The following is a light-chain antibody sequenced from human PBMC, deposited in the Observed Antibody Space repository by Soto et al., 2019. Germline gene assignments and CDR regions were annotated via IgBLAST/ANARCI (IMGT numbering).Light chain of an antibody. CDR1: QSVSSN. J-gene: IGKJ1*01. CDR2: GAS. V-gene: IGKV3-15*01. CDR3: QQYNNWPLT. Sequence: EIVMAQSPSTLALSPVERGTLSCRASQSVSSNLAWYQQKPGQAPRLLIYGASTRATGIPARFSGSGSGTEFTLTISSLQSEDFAVYYCQQYNNWPLTFGQGTKVDIK.